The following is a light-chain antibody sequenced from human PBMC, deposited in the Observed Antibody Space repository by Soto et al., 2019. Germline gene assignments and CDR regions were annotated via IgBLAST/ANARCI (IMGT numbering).Light chain of an antibody. CDR1: QRVSSSY. Sequence: EIVLTQSPGTLSLSPGERATLSCRASQRVSSSYLAWYQQKPVQAPRPLIYGASTRATGIPDRFSGSGSGTDFTLTISRLEPEDFAVYYCQQYGSSPFTFGPGTKVDIK. V-gene: IGKV3-20*01. CDR3: QQYGSSPFT. CDR2: GAS. J-gene: IGKJ3*01.